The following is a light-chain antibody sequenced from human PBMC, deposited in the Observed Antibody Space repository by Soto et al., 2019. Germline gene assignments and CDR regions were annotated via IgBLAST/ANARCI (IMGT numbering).Light chain of an antibody. CDR3: QQRNRWPPIFT. CDR2: GAS. V-gene: IGKV3-11*01. CDR1: QSVDTY. J-gene: IGKJ3*01. Sequence: EIVLTQSPATLSLSPGERATLSCRASQSVDTYLAWYQQRPGQAPRLLIYGASNRAAGIPARFSGSASGTDFTLTISSLEPEDFAVYYCQQRNRWPPIFTFGPGTKVDFK.